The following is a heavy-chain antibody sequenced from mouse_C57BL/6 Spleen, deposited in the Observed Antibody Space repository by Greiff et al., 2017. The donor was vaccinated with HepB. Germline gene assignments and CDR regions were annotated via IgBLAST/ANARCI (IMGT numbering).Heavy chain of an antibody. CDR2: IYPGDGDT. CDR3: ARWGTTVVATDWYFDV. D-gene: IGHD1-1*01. Sequence: QVQLQQSGAELVKPGASVKISCKASGYAFSSYWMNWVKQRPGKGLEWIGQIYPGDGDTNYNGKFKGKATLTADKSSSTAYMQLSSLTSEDSAVYFCARWGTTVVATDWYFDVWGTGTTVTVSS. J-gene: IGHJ1*03. V-gene: IGHV1-80*01. CDR1: GYAFSSYW.